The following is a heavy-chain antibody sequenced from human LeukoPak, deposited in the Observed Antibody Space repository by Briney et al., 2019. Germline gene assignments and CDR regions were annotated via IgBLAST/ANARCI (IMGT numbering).Heavy chain of an antibody. J-gene: IGHJ4*02. CDR3: ARETERAFDY. CDR2: IYYSGST. Sequence: TSETLSLTCTVSGGSISSYYWSWIRQPPGKGLEWIGYIYYSGSTNYNPSLKSRVTISVDTSKNQFSLKLSSVTAADTAVYYCARETERAFDYWGQGTLVTVSS. V-gene: IGHV4-59*12. CDR1: GGSISSYY. D-gene: IGHD1-1*01.